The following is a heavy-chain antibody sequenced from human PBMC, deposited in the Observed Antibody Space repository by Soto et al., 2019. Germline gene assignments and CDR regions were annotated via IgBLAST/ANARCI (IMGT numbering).Heavy chain of an antibody. CDR1: GGSISSSNW. V-gene: IGHV4-4*02. Sequence: QVQLQESGPGLVKPSGTLSLTCAVSGGSISSSNWWRLVRQPEGKGLEWIGERYHSGSTNYNPSQKSLVTISVDKSKNQFSLKLSSVTAADTAVYYCARAPRGYARYFDLWGRGTLVTVSS. D-gene: IGHD1-1*01. CDR3: ARAPRGYARYFDL. CDR2: RYHSGST. J-gene: IGHJ2*01.